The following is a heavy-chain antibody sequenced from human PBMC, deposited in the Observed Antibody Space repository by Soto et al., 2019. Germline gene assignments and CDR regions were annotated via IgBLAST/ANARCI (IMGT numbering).Heavy chain of an antibody. CDR2: ISGSGTST. J-gene: IGHJ4*02. Sequence: EVQLLESGGALVQPGGSLRLSCAASGFTFSSYAMTWVRQAPGKGLEWVSGISGSGTSTFYTDSVKGRFTISRDNSKNTLYMQMNSLRVEDTAVYYCAKDRGCSGYGESDYWGQGTLVTVSS. V-gene: IGHV3-23*01. CDR3: AKDRGCSGYGESDY. CDR1: GFTFSSYA. D-gene: IGHD5-12*01.